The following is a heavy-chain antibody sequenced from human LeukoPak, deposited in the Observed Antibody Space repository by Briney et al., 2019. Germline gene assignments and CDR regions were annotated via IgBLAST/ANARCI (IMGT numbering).Heavy chain of an antibody. CDR2: ISADSGTT. D-gene: IGHD6-19*01. CDR1: GFVFRIYP. J-gene: IGHJ4*02. V-gene: IGHV3-23*01. Sequence: GGSLRLSCAASGFVFRIYPMIWARQAPGKGLEWVSSISADSGTTNYADSAKGRFTVSRDNSKSTLFLQMNSLRAEDTAVYYCTTLMYTTGRQGFDSWGQGTRVTVSS. CDR3: TTLMYTTGRQGFDS.